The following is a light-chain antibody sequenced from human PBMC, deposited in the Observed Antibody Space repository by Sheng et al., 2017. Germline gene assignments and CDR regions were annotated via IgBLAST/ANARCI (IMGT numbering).Light chain of an antibody. V-gene: IGKV1-13*02. CDR2: DAS. CDR3: QQFNTYPLT. Sequence: AIQLTQSPSSLSASVGDRVTMTCRASQGISNVLAWYQLKPGKAPKLLIYDASSLEPGVPSRFSGSGSGTDFTLTISSLQSEDFATYFCQQFNTYPLTFGEGPRWRSN. J-gene: IGKJ4*01. CDR1: QGISNV.